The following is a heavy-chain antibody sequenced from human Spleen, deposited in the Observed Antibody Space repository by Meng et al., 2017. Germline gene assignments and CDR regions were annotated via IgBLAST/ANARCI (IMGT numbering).Heavy chain of an antibody. CDR1: GYTFTNYY. Sequence: ASVKVSCKASGYTFTNYYMHWVRQAPGQGPEWMGRINPNIGGTNYAQKFQGRITMTRDTSISTAYMELSGLTSDDTAVYYCAKVNWESIDYWGQGTLVTVSS. CDR2: INPNIGGT. J-gene: IGHJ4*02. V-gene: IGHV1-2*06. D-gene: IGHD7-27*01. CDR3: AKVNWESIDY.